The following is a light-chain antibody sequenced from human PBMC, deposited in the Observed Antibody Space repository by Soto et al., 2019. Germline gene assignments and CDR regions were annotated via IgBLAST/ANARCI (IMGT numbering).Light chain of an antibody. Sequence: QSVLTQPASVSGSPGQSITISCTGTSSDVGSYNLVSWYQQHPGKAPKLMIYEGSKRPSGVSNRFSGSKSGNTASLTISGLQTEDEADYYYCSYAGSSTSDNYVFGAGTKVTVL. CDR3: CSYAGSSTSDNYV. J-gene: IGLJ1*01. CDR2: EGS. V-gene: IGLV2-23*01. CDR1: SSDVGSYNL.